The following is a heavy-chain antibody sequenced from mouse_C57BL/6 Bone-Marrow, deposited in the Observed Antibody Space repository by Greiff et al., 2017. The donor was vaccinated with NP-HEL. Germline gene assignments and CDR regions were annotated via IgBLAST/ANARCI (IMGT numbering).Heavy chain of an antibody. J-gene: IGHJ4*01. CDR2: INHAGSST. Sequence: EVKLMESEGGLVQPGSSMKLSCTTSGFTFSDYYMAWVRQVPEKGLDWVANINHAGSSTYYLDSLKSRFIISRDKAKNILYLQMSSLKSEDTATYYCAREVELRLRTYAMDYWGQGTAVTVTS. V-gene: IGHV5-16*01. D-gene: IGHD2-4*01. CDR1: GFTFSDYY. CDR3: AREVELRLRTYAMDY.